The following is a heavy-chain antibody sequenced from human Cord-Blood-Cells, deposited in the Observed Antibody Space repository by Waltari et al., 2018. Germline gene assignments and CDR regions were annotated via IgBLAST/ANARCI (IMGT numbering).Heavy chain of an antibody. J-gene: IGHJ4*02. V-gene: IGHV1-69*01. CDR3: ASFDYGAGSFDY. CDR1: GGTFRSYA. D-gene: IGHD3-10*01. Sequence: QVQLVQSGAEVKKPGSSVKVACKASGGTFRSYAISWVRQAPGQGLEWMGGSIPIFGTANYAQKFQGRVTITADESTSTAYMELSSLRSEDTAVYYCASFDYGAGSFDYWGQGTLVTVSS. CDR2: SIPIFGTA.